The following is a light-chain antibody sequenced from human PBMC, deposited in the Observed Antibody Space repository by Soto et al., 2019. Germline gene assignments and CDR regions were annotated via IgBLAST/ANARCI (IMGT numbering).Light chain of an antibody. CDR3: QQYNNWPGT. Sequence: EIVITPSPATLSVSPGERSTLSCRASQSVSSNLAWYQQKPGQAPRLLIYGASTRATGIPARFSGSGSGTEFTLTISSLQSEDFAVYYCQQYNNWPGTFGQGTKVDIK. CDR1: QSVSSN. CDR2: GAS. V-gene: IGKV3-15*01. J-gene: IGKJ1*01.